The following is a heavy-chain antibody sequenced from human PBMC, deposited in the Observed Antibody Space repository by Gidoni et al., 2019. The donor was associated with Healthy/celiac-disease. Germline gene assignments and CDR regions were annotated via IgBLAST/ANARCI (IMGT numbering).Heavy chain of an antibody. CDR1: GFPFSSYG. CDR3: AREGDSSSSEVYYYYYGMDX. D-gene: IGHD6-6*01. CDR2: IWYDGSNK. Sequence: QVQLVESGGGVVQPGRSLRLSCAASGFPFSSYGMHWVRQAPGKGLEWVAVIWYDGSNKYYADSVKGRFTISRDNSKNTLYLQMNSLRAEDTAVYYCAREGDSSSSEVYYYYYGMDXWGQGTTVTVS. J-gene: IGHJ6*02. V-gene: IGHV3-33*01.